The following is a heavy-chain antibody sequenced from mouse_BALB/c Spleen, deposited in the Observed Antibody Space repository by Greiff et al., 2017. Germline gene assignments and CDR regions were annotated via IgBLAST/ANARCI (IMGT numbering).Heavy chain of an antibody. J-gene: IGHJ1*01. D-gene: IGHD1-2*01. CDR1: GFTFSSFG. Sequence: EVMLVESGGGLVQPGGSRKLSCAASGFTFSSFGMHWVRQAPEKGLEWVAYISSGSSTIYYADTVKGRFTISRDNPKNTLFLQMTSLRSEDTAMYYCAREGGFITTAPRYFDVWGAGTTVTVAS. CDR2: ISSGSSTI. CDR3: AREGGFITTAPRYFDV. V-gene: IGHV5-17*02.